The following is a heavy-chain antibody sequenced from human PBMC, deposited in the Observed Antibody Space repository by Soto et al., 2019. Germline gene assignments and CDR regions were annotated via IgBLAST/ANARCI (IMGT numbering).Heavy chain of an antibody. D-gene: IGHD3-3*01. CDR3: ARQYYDFWSGYNYGMDV. CDR2: MNPNNGNT. V-gene: IGHV1-8*01. J-gene: IGHJ6*02. CDR1: GYTFTSYD. Sequence: QVQLVQSGAEVKKPGASVKVSCKASGYTFTSYDINWVRQATGQGLEWMGWMNPNNGNTGYAQKFQGRVTMTRNTSISTAYMELSSLRSEDTAVYYCARQYYDFWSGYNYGMDVWGQGTKVTVSS.